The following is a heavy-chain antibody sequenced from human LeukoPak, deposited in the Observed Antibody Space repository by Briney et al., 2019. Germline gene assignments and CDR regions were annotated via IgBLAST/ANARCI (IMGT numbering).Heavy chain of an antibody. Sequence: PGGSLRLSCAASGFTFSSYWMSWVRQAPGKGLEWVANIKQDGSEKYYVDSVKGRFTISRDNAKNSLYLQMKSLRAEDTAVYYCARARIVVVPAAMNFDYWGQGTLVTVSS. CDR3: ARARIVVVPAAMNFDY. CDR1: GFTFSSYW. V-gene: IGHV3-7*01. J-gene: IGHJ4*02. CDR2: IKQDGSEK. D-gene: IGHD2-2*01.